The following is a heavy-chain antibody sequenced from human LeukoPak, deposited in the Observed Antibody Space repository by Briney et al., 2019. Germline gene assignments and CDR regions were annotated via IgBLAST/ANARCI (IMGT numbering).Heavy chain of an antibody. CDR2: ISTISSIR. CDR1: GFNFISYS. CDR3: VISVLLGGSDFDY. D-gene: IGHD3-16*01. V-gene: IGHV3-48*01. Sequence: GGSLRLSCEAPGFNFISYSLNWVRQAPGMGLEWVSYISTISSIRYYSDSVKGLFTISRDNAKNSLYLQMNSLRVEDTAVYYCVISVLLGGSDFDYWGQGILVTVSS. J-gene: IGHJ4*02.